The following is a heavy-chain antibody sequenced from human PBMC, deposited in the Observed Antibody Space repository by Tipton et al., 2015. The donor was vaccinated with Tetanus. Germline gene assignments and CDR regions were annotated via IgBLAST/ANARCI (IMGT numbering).Heavy chain of an antibody. Sequence: TLSLTCTVSGVSIADNTNYWGWIRQSPGKGLEWIGSIYFSGDTYSNPSLKSRATISVDTPRNQFSLRLSSVTAADTAVYYCARHSSGYFTFFDYWGQGTLVTASS. D-gene: IGHD3-22*01. V-gene: IGHV4-39*01. CDR3: ARHSSGYFTFFDY. J-gene: IGHJ4*02. CDR2: IYFSGDT. CDR1: GVSIADNTNY.